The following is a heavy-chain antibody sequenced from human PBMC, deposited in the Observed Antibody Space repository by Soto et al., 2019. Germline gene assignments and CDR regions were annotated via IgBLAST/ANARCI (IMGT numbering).Heavy chain of an antibody. D-gene: IGHD2-8*01. Sequence: GGTLRLSCAASGFTFSRYAMSWVLQAPGKGREWGSASSGSGGSTYYADSVKGRCTISRDNSKNTLYLQMNSLRAEDTAVFFFTKGGVWQSKDVWCKGTMVT. CDR2: SSGSGGST. V-gene: IGHV3-23*01. CDR1: GFTFSRYA. CDR3: TKGGVWQSKDV. J-gene: IGHJ6*03.